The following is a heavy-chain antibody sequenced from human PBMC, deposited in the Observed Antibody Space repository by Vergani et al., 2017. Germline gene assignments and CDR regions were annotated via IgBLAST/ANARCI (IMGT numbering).Heavy chain of an antibody. CDR1: GGSISSYY. J-gene: IGHJ2*01. CDR3: ARGRVVVTAIGWYLDL. D-gene: IGHD2-21*02. Sequence: QVQLQESGPGLVKPSETLSLTCTVSGGSISSYYWSWILPPPGKGLEWFGYIFYSGSTNYNPSLKSRVTISVDTSKNQFSLKLSSVTAADTAVYYCARGRVVVTAIGWYLDLWGRGTLVNVSS. CDR2: IFYSGST. V-gene: IGHV4-59*01.